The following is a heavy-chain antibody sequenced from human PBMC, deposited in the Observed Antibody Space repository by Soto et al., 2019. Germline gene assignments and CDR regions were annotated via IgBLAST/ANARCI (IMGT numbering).Heavy chain of an antibody. J-gene: IGHJ6*02. CDR1: GASIISGGYY. Sequence: SETLSLTCTVSGASIISGGYYFTCIRQHPGNGLELIGYIYYSGITYYNPSLKSRVTISVDTSKNQFSLNLSSVTAADTAVYYCARQGSSSIYYYGMDVWGQGTTVTVSS. CDR2: IYYSGIT. V-gene: IGHV4-31*03. CDR3: ARQGSSSIYYYGMDV. D-gene: IGHD6-6*01.